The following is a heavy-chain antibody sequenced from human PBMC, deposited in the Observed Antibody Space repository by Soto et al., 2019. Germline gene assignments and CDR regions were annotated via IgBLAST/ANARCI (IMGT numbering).Heavy chain of an antibody. D-gene: IGHD1-1*01. CDR2: INPNSGGT. Sequence: ASLKVSRKAAGSTITGYYMHWGRQATGQGLEWMGWINPNSGGTNYAQKFQGRVTMTRDTSISTAYMELSRLRSDDTAVYYCARTGTTHRWDYVMAVLGQGTTVTVSS. V-gene: IGHV1-2*02. CDR1: GSTITGYY. CDR3: ARTGTTHRWDYVMAV. J-gene: IGHJ6*02.